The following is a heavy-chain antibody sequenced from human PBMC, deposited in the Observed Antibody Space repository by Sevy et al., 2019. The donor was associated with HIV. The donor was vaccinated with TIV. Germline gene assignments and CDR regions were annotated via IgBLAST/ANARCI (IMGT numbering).Heavy chain of an antibody. V-gene: IGHV4-59*08. Sequence: SETLSLTCTVSGGSITSLYWNWIRQPPGKGLEWFANIYYNGHINYNPSLKSRVTLSLDTSKNQFSLRLSSVTAADTAMYYCAGENAWGRGYSWGQGTLVTASS. CDR1: GGSITSLY. CDR2: IYYNGHI. D-gene: IGHD1-26*01. CDR3: AGENAWGRGYS. J-gene: IGHJ4*02.